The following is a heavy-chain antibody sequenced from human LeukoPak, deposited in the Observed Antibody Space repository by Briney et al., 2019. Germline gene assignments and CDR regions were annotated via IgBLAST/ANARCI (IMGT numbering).Heavy chain of an antibody. J-gene: IGHJ4*02. CDR1: GFTFDDYA. CDR3: AKDISVELGYYFDY. D-gene: IGHD1-26*01. V-gene: IGHV3-9*01. Sequence: GGSLRLSCAASGFTFDDYAMHWVRQAPGKGLEWVSGISWNSGDIGYADPVKGRFTISRDNAKNSLYLQMNSLRAEDTAFYYCAKDISVELGYYFDYWGQGTLVTVSS. CDR2: ISWNSGDI.